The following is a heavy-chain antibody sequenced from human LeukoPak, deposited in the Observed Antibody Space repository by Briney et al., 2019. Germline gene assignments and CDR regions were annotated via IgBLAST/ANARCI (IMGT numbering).Heavy chain of an antibody. CDR3: ARDGRGPDY. J-gene: IGHJ4*02. Sequence: PGGSLRLSCAASGFTFSSYSMNWVRQAPGKGLEWVSYISSGSSTIYYADSVKGRFTISRDNAKNSLCLQMNSLRDEDTAVYYCARDGRGPDYWGQGTLVTVSS. CDR2: ISSGSSTI. V-gene: IGHV3-48*02. D-gene: IGHD3/OR15-3a*01. CDR1: GFTFSSYS.